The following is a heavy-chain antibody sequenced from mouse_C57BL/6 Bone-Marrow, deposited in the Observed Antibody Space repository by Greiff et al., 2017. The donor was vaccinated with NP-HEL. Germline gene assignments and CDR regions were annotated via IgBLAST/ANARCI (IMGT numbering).Heavy chain of an antibody. D-gene: IGHD1-1*01. CDR3: ARKDYYGSFDY. CDR2: IWPGGGT. Sequence: QVQLKESGPGLVAPSQSLSITCTVSGFSLTSYAISWVRQPPGKGLEWLGVIWPGGGTNYNSALKSRPSISQAKPKSQVFLKMNSLQTDDTARYYCARKDYYGSFDYWGQGTTLTVSS. CDR1: GFSLTSYA. J-gene: IGHJ2*01. V-gene: IGHV2-9-1*01.